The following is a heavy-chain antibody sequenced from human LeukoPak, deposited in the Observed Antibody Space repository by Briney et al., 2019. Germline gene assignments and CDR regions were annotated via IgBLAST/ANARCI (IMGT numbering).Heavy chain of an antibody. CDR2: IKQDGSEK. CDR1: GFTFSSYW. Sequence: PGGSLRLSCAASGFTFSSYWMSWVRQAPGKGLEWVANIKQDGSEKYYVDSLKGRFTIPRDNAKNSLYLQMNSLRVEDTAVYYCARPRGSSWYFDFWGQGTLVTVSS. V-gene: IGHV3-7*04. D-gene: IGHD6-13*01. J-gene: IGHJ4*02. CDR3: ARPRGSSWYFDF.